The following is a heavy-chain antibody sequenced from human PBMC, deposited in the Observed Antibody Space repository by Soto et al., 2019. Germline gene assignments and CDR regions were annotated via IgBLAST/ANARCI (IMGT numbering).Heavy chain of an antibody. J-gene: IGHJ4*02. D-gene: IGHD6-19*01. CDR3: TGESSGLYYFDY. CDR1: GGTFSSYA. CDR2: IIPIFGTA. Sequence: QVQLVQSGAEVKKPGSSVKVSCKASGGTFSSYAISWVRQAPGQGLEWMGGIIPIFGTANYAQKFQGRVTITADESTSIAYMELSSLRSEDTAVYYCTGESSGLYYFDYWGQGTLVTVSS. V-gene: IGHV1-69*01.